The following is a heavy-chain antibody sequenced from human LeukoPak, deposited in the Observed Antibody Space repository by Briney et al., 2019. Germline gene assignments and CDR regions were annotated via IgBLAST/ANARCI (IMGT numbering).Heavy chain of an antibody. CDR2: IYYSGST. J-gene: IGHJ6*02. V-gene: IGHV4-59*01. CDR1: GGSISSYY. CDR3: ARGRRYYGSGHLYGMDV. D-gene: IGHD3-10*01. Sequence: PSETLSLTCTVSGGSISSYYWSWTRQPPGKGLEWIGYIYYSGSTNYNPSLKSRVTISVDTSKNQFSLKLSSVTAADTAVYYCARGRRYYGSGHLYGMDVWGQGTTVTVSS.